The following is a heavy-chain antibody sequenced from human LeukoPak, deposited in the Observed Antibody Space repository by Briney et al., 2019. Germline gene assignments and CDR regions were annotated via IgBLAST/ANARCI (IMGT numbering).Heavy chain of an antibody. CDR3: ASSCGGDCYNTPGDY. CDR2: MYYSGST. V-gene: IGHV4-39*01. Sequence: SETLSLTCNVSGGSISSSNYYWDWIRQPPGKGLEWIVSMYYSGSTYYNPSLKSRVTISVDTSKNQFSLKLSSVTAADTAVYYCASSCGGDCYNTPGDYWGQGTLVTVSS. J-gene: IGHJ4*02. CDR1: GGSISSSNYY. D-gene: IGHD2-21*02.